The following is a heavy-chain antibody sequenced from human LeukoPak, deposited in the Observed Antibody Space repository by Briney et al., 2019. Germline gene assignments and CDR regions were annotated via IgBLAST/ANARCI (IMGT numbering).Heavy chain of an antibody. Sequence: PGRSLRLSCAASGFTFSSYAMHWVRQAPGKGLEWLAVISYDGSNKYYADSVKGRFTISRDNSKNTLYLQMNSLRAEDTAVYYCARNSGSYFLTFDYWGQGTLVTVSS. D-gene: IGHD1-26*01. J-gene: IGHJ4*02. CDR1: GFTFSSYA. V-gene: IGHV3-30*04. CDR3: ARNSGSYFLTFDY. CDR2: ISYDGSNK.